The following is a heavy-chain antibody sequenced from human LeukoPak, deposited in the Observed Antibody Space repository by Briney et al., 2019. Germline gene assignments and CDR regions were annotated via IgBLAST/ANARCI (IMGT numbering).Heavy chain of an antibody. CDR1: GYTFTGHF. CDR2: IKPKSGAT. V-gene: IGHV1-2*02. D-gene: IGHD3-3*01. CDR3: ARVREWEEISGAIPDYFDY. Sequence: ASVKLSCKTSGYTFTGHFMNWVRQAPEQGLEWMGWIKPKSGATAYAQKFQGRVTMTRDTAINTAYLEVSGLTPDDTAVYYCARVREWEEISGAIPDYFDYWGQGTLITVSS. J-gene: IGHJ4*02.